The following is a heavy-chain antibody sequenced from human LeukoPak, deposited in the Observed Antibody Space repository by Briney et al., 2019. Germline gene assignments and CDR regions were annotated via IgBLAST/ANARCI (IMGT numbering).Heavy chain of an antibody. CDR1: GGSVSRSSCY. J-gene: IGHJ4*02. CDR2: IYYIGST. V-gene: IGHV4-61*01. D-gene: IGHD3-22*01. CDR3: ARYYDSTGSFDY. Sequence: PSETLSLTCTVSGGSVSRSSCYWTWIRQPPGKGLEGIGYIYYIGSTNYNPSLKSRLSMYVETPKHQFSLRLSPVIDADTAVYYCARYYDSTGSFDYWGQGTLVTVSS.